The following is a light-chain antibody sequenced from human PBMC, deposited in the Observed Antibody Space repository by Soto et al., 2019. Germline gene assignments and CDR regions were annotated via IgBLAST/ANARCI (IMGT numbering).Light chain of an antibody. Sequence: QSVLTQSSSASASLGSSVKLTCTLSSGHSSYIIAWHQQQPGKAPRYLMKLEGSGNYNKGSGVPDRFSGSSSGADRYLTISNLQFEDEADYYCETWDSNNWVFGGGTKPTVL. CDR3: ETWDSNNWV. CDR2: LEGSGNY. J-gene: IGLJ3*02. V-gene: IGLV4-60*02. CDR1: SGHSSYI.